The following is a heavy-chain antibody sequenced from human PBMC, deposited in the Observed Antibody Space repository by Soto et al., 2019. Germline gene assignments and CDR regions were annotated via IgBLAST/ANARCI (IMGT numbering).Heavy chain of an antibody. D-gene: IGHD2-2*01. J-gene: IGHJ6*03. CDR1: WGAFHGYY. V-gene: IGHV4-34*01. Sequence: SGTLCLTCAVFWGAFHGYYWGGVRPPPGEGVGGIGGNNHSGRTNYNPSLKSRVTISVDTSKNQFSLKLSSVTAADTAVYYCARGDIVVVPAAMPSGALNYYYYMDVWGKGTTVTVSS. CDR3: ARGDIVVVPAAMPSGALNYYYYMDV. CDR2: NNHSGRT.